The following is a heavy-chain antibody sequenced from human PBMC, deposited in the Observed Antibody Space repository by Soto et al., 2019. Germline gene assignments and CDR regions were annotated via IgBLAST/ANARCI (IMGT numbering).Heavy chain of an antibody. D-gene: IGHD1-26*01. V-gene: IGHV1-46*01. Sequence: SVKVSFKAPRDTFTSYYINWVRQAPGQGLEWMGVINPHGGSTAYAQKFKGRVTLTRDTSASTVYMEVSSLTSEDTAMYYCARSSGGNFGIIIEGTNWFAPWGQGTLVTVSS. J-gene: IGHJ5*02. CDR3: ARSSGGNFGIIIEGTNWFAP. CDR2: INPHGGST. CDR1: RDTFTSYY.